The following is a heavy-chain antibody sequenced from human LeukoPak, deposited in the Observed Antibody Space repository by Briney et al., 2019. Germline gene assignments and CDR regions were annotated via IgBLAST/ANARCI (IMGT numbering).Heavy chain of an antibody. CDR1: GFAHSSNY. Sequence: GGSLRLSCAASGFAHSSNYMSWIRQAPGKGLEWVSVIYSGGSTYYADSVKGRFTISRDNSKNTLYPQMNSLRAEDTAVYYCVSDFWSAYHFDSWGQGTLVTVSS. J-gene: IGHJ4*02. CDR2: IYSGGST. V-gene: IGHV3-53*01. CDR3: VSDFWSAYHFDS. D-gene: IGHD3-3*01.